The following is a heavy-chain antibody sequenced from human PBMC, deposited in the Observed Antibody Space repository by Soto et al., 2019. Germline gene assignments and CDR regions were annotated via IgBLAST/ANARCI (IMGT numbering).Heavy chain of an antibody. V-gene: IGHV1-18*01. Sequence: ASVKVSCKASGYTFTSYDINWVRQATGQGLEWMGWISPNNGNTDYAQKLQGRVTMTTDTSTSTAYMELRSLRSDDTAVYYCARVAGAVAAAGTQSSDNWFDPWGQGTLVTVSS. CDR3: ARVAGAVAAAGTQSSDNWFDP. D-gene: IGHD6-13*01. J-gene: IGHJ5*02. CDR2: ISPNNGNT. CDR1: GYTFTSYD.